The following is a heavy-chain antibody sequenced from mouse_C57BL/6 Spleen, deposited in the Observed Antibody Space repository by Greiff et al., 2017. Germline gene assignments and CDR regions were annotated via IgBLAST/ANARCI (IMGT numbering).Heavy chain of an antibody. D-gene: IGHD3-1*01. J-gene: IGHJ2*01. Sequence: EVQGVESGGGLVQPGGSMKLSCVASGFTFSNYWMNWVRQSPETGLEWVAQIRLKSDNYATHYAESVKGRFTISRDDSKSSVYLQMNNLRAEDTGIYYCTAGFYFDYWGQGTTLTVSS. V-gene: IGHV6-3*01. CDR2: IRLKSDNYAT. CDR3: TAGFYFDY. CDR1: GFTFSNYW.